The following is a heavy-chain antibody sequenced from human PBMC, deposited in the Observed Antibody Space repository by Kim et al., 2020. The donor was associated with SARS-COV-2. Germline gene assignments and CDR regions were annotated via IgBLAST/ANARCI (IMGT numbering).Heavy chain of an antibody. CDR1: GYTFTSYA. V-gene: IGHV1-3*01. D-gene: IGHD2-15*01. J-gene: IGHJ6*02. CDR3: ARDLIVVVVAAIKYYYYYGMDV. Sequence: ASVKVSCKASGYTFTSYAMHWVRQAPGQRLEWMVWINAGNVNTKYSQKFQGRVTITRDTSASTAYMELSSLRSEDTAVYYCARDLIVVVVAAIKYYYYYGMDVWGQGTTLTVSS. CDR2: INAGNVNT.